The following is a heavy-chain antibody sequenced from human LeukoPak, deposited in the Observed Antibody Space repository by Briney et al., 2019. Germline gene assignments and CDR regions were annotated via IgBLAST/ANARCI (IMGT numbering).Heavy chain of an antibody. D-gene: IGHD6-13*01. V-gene: IGHV3-48*01. CDR1: GFTFSRYS. CDR2: ISSSSSTI. J-gene: IGHJ4*02. CDR3: ARDSSPDY. Sequence: PGGSLRLSCAASGFTFSRYSMNWVCQAPGKGLDWVSYISSSSSTIYYADSVRGRFTISRDNAQNSLFLQMNSLRAEDTAVYYCARDSSPDYWGQGTLVTVSS.